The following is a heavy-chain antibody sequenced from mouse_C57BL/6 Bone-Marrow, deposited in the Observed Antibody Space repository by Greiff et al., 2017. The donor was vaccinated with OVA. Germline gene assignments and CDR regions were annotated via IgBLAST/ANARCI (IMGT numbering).Heavy chain of an antibody. CDR2: ISNGGGST. J-gene: IGHJ4*01. D-gene: IGHD2-5*01. Sequence: EVQLVESGGGLVQPGGSLKLSCAASGFTFSDYYMYWVRQTPEKRLEWVAYISNGGGSTYYPDTVKGRFTISRDNAKNTLYLQMSRLKSEDTAMYYCASYSNYGAMDYWGQGTSVTVSS. V-gene: IGHV5-12*01. CDR1: GFTFSDYY. CDR3: ASYSNYGAMDY.